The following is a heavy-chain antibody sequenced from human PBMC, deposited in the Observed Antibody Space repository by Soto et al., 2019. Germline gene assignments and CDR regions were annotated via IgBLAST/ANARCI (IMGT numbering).Heavy chain of an antibody. CDR2: INAGNGNT. D-gene: IGHD2-2*01. Sequence: QVQLVRSGAEVKKPGASVKVSCKASGYTFTSYAMHWVRQAPGQRLEWMGWINAGNGNTKYSQKFQGRVTITRDTSASTAYMELSSLRSEDTAVYYCAREVPAAHYYFDYWGQGTLVTVSS. CDR3: AREVPAAHYYFDY. CDR1: GYTFTSYA. V-gene: IGHV1-3*01. J-gene: IGHJ4*02.